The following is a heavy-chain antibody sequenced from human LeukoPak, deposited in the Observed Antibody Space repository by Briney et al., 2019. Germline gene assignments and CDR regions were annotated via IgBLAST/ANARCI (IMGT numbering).Heavy chain of an antibody. D-gene: IGHD1-14*01. J-gene: IGHJ4*02. V-gene: IGHV3-23*01. CDR3: VKDNPLDY. CDR1: GFTFSSYG. CDR2: ISPSGGIT. Sequence: GGSLRLSCAASGFTFSSYGMNWVRQAPGKGLEWVSGISPSGGITYYADSVKGRFTISRDNSKNMVFVQVNSLRAEDTAVYYCVKDNPLDYWGQGTLVIVSS.